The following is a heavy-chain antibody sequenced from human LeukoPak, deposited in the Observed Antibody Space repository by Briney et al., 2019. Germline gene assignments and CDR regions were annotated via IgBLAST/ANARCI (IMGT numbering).Heavy chain of an antibody. J-gene: IGHJ4*02. Sequence: GGSLRLSCAASGFTFSSYGMHWVRQAPGKGLEWVVVISYDGSNEYYADSVKGRFTISRDNAKNSLYLQMNSLRDEDAAVYYCARGYLFDYWGQGTLVTVSS. CDR1: GFTFSSYG. CDR2: ISYDGSNE. V-gene: IGHV3-30*03. CDR3: ARGYLFDY. D-gene: IGHD1-26*01.